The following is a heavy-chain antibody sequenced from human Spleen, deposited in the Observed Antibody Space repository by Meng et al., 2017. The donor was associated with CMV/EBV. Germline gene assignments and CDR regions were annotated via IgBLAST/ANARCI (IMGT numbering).Heavy chain of an antibody. J-gene: IGHJ6*02. V-gene: IGHV3-23*01. CDR2: ISGSGGST. D-gene: IGHD6-13*01. CDR3: AKDLSRYYYYFGMDA. CDR1: GFTFSSYA. Sequence: GGSLRLSCAASGFTFSSYAMSWVRQAPGKGLEWVSAISGSGGSTYYADSVKGRFTISRDNSKNTLYLQMNSLRAEDTAAYYCAKDLSRYYYYFGMDAWGQGTTVTVSS.